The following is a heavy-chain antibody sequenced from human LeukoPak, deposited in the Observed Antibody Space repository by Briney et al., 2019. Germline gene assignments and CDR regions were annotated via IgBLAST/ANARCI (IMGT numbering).Heavy chain of an antibody. CDR3: ARGGVTATHYYYGMDV. V-gene: IGHV4-59*01. Sequence: SETLSLTCSVSGASINGYYWNWIRQPPGKGLQWIGHIYYSGSTSYNLSLKSRVTMSVDTSKNQFSLKLTSVTDVDTAVYYCARGGVTATHYYYGMDVWGKGTTVTVSS. CDR1: GASINGYY. D-gene: IGHD2-15*01. CDR2: IYYSGST. J-gene: IGHJ6*04.